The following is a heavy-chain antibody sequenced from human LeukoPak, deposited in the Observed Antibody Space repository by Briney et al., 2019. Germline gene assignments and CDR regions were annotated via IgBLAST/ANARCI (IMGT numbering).Heavy chain of an antibody. CDR2: IYYSGST. J-gene: IGHJ5*02. Sequence: SETLSLTCTVSGGSISSYYWSWIQQPPGKGLEWIGYIYYSGSTNYNPSLKSRVTISVDTSKNQFSLKLSSVTAADTAVYYCARDRTSSSWYGSNWFDPWGQGTLVTVSS. V-gene: IGHV4-59*01. CDR1: GGSISSYY. CDR3: ARDRTSSSWYGSNWFDP. D-gene: IGHD6-13*01.